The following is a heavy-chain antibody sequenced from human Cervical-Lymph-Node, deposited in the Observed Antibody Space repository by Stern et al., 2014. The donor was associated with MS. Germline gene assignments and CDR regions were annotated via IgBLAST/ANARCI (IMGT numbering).Heavy chain of an antibody. CDR1: GFTFSSHA. Sequence: VQLVESGGGVVQPGRSLRLSCAVSGFTFSSHAMHWVRQAPGKGLEWVAVITYDGSSQNYAASVKGRLTISRDNSKNTLYLQMNSLRAEDTAVYYCARVPGYCSGGSCSRTPNFFDYWGQGTPVTVSS. D-gene: IGHD2-15*01. CDR2: ITYDGSSQ. V-gene: IGHV3-30*03. CDR3: ARVPGYCSGGSCSRTPNFFDY. J-gene: IGHJ4*02.